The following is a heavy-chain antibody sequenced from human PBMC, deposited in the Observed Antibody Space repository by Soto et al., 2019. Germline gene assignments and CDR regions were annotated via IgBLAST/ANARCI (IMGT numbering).Heavy chain of an antibody. CDR1: GFSVNDAW. CDR2: IQSKTDGGTT. D-gene: IGHD4-17*01. V-gene: IGHV3-15*07. CDR3: TTFYGSNY. J-gene: IGHJ4*02. Sequence: EVQLVESGGGLVKPGESLRLSCAASGFSVNDAWMNWVRQAPGEGLEWVGRIQSKTDGGTTDYAASMRGRFTISRDDSQNTLCLQMNSLETEDTGVYYCTTFYGSNYWGQGTLVTVSS.